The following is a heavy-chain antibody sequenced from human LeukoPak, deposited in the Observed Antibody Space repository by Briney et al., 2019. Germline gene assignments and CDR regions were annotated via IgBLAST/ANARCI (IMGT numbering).Heavy chain of an antibody. Sequence: GGSLRLSCAASGFTFSSYAMSWVRQAPGKGLEWVSAISGSGGSTYYADSVKGRFTISRDNSKNTLYLQMNSLRAEDTAVYYCAKGRYYYDSSALDYWGQGTLVTVSS. V-gene: IGHV3-23*01. CDR1: GFTFSSYA. J-gene: IGHJ4*02. CDR3: AKGRYYYDSSALDY. CDR2: ISGSGGST. D-gene: IGHD3-22*01.